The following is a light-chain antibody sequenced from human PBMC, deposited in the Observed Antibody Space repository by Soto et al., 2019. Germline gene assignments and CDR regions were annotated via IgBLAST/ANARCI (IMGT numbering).Light chain of an antibody. J-gene: IGLJ1*01. V-gene: IGLV2-23*01. CDR1: SSDVGSYNL. Sequence: QSALTQPASVSGPPGQSITISCTGTSSDVGSYNLVSWYQQHPGKAPKLMVYEGSKRPSGVSNRFSGSKSGNTASLTISGLQAEDEADYYCCSYAGTITYLFGTGTKVTVL. CDR2: EGS. CDR3: CSYAGTITYL.